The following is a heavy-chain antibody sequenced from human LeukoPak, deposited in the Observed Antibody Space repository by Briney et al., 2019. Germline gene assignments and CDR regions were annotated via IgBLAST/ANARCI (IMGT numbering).Heavy chain of an antibody. V-gene: IGHV4-39*07. CDR3: AMGIAAAGTAY. Sequence: SETLSLTCTASGGSISSSSYYWGWIRQPPGKGLEWIGSIYYSGSTYYNPSLKSRVTISIDTSKNQFSLNLGSVTAADTAVYYCAMGIAAAGTAYWGQGTLVTVSS. J-gene: IGHJ4*02. CDR2: IYYSGST. D-gene: IGHD6-13*01. CDR1: GGSISSSSYY.